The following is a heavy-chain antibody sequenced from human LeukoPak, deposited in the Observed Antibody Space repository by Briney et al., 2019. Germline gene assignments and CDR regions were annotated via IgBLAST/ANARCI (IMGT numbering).Heavy chain of an antibody. V-gene: IGHV3-33*01. Sequence: PGRSLRLSCAASGFTFSTYGMHWVRQAPGKGLEWVAVIWYDGSNKYYADFVKGRFTISRDNSKNTLYLQLNTLRAEDTAVYYCARDGFYTAIFDYWGQGTLVTVSS. CDR2: IWYDGSNK. D-gene: IGHD5-18*01. CDR1: GFTFSTYG. CDR3: ARDGFYTAIFDY. J-gene: IGHJ4*02.